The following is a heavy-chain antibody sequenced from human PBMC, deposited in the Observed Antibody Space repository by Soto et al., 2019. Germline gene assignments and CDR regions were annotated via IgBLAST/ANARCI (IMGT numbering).Heavy chain of an antibody. Sequence: QVQLQESGPGLVKPSETLSLTCNVSGAPITNYYWSWIRQPAGKGLEWIGRVSTSGATKYNPSLKSRVTMSLDTSQNRFSLRLSAVTAADTAVYYCARDGVVSAVILPSHLGDYTVDVWGRGITVTVSS. CDR3: ARDGVVSAVILPSHLGDYTVDV. D-gene: IGHD3-3*01. CDR2: VSTSGAT. J-gene: IGHJ6*02. V-gene: IGHV4-4*07. CDR1: GAPITNYY.